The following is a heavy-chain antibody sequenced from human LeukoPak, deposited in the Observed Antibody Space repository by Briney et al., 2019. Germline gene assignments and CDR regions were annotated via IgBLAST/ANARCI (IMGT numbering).Heavy chain of an antibody. V-gene: IGHV4-39*01. Sequence: SETLSLTCAVSGGSISGTNYYWGWIRQPPGKGLEWIASIYYSGTTYYSPSLKSRVTISVDTSKNQFSLRLRSVTAADTAVYYCAVLTGAADYWGQGTLVTVSS. CDR2: IYYSGTT. D-gene: IGHD2-8*01. CDR1: GGSISGTNYY. J-gene: IGHJ4*02. CDR3: AVLTGAADY.